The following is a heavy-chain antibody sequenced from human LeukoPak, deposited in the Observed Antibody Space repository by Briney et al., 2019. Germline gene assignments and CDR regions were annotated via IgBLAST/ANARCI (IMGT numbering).Heavy chain of an antibody. CDR3: ARLPTDLLAFDY. V-gene: IGHV4-34*01. CDR2: INHSGST. CDR1: GGSFSGYY. Sequence: SETLSLTCAVYGGSFSGYYWSWIRQPPGKGLEWIGEINHSGSTNYNPSLKSRVTISVDTSKNQFSLKLTSVTAADTAIYYCARLPTDLLAFDYWGQGTLVTVSS. D-gene: IGHD5-12*01. J-gene: IGHJ4*02.